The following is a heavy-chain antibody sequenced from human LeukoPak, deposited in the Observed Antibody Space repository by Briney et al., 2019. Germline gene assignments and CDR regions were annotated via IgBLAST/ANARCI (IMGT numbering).Heavy chain of an antibody. D-gene: IGHD6-19*01. CDR1: GYTFTSYY. CDR2: INPSGGST. CDR3: ARDRKRYIAVAGRRFDP. Sequence: ASVKVSCKASGYTFTSYYMHWVRQAPGQGLEWMGIINPSGGSTSYAQKFQGRVTMTRDMSTSTVYMELSSLRSEDTAVYYCARDRKRYIAVAGRRFDPWGQGTLVTVSS. V-gene: IGHV1-46*01. J-gene: IGHJ5*02.